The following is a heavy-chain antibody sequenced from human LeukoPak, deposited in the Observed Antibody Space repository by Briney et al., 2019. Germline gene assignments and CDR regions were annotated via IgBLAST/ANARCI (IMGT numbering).Heavy chain of an antibody. J-gene: IGHJ4*02. CDR1: GFAFSGYA. V-gene: IGHV3-23*01. CDR3: ARGQEAATH. D-gene: IGHD3-10*01. Sequence: GGSLRLSCAASGFAFSGYAMSWVRQAPGKGLEWVSAISGSGGSTYYADSVKGRFTISRDNSKNTLYLQMNSLRAEDTAVYYCARGQEAATHWGQGTLVTVSS. CDR2: ISGSGGST.